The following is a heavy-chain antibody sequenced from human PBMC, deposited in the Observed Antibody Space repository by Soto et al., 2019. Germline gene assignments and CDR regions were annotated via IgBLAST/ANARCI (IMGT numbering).Heavy chain of an antibody. V-gene: IGHV1-2*02. CDR2: INPNSGDT. CDR3: ARVDRHSYGLCGDY. CDR1: GYTFTANY. Sequence: ASVKVSCKASGYTFTANYMHWVRQAPGQGLEWMGWINPNSGDTNYAQEFQGRVTMTRNTSINTAYMELSRLRSDDTAVYYCARVDRHSYGLCGDYCDKGPLVTVSS. D-gene: IGHD5-18*01. J-gene: IGHJ4*02.